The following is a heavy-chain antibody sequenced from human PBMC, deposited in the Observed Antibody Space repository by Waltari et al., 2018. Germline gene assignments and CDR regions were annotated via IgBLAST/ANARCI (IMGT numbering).Heavy chain of an antibody. Sequence: QVHLQQWGAGLLQPSETLSLTCGFYGGSLRGYYWGWIRQPPGKGLEWIGEINHSGNTNYNPSLRSRVSLSIDTSKNQFSLKLTSVTAADTGRFYCVRLEDCTGPGGNCYSGDSFAMDVWGQGTTVTVSS. J-gene: IGHJ6*02. V-gene: IGHV4-34*01. CDR2: INHSGNT. CDR1: GGSLRGYY. CDR3: VRLEDCTGPGGNCYSGDSFAMDV. D-gene: IGHD2-8*02.